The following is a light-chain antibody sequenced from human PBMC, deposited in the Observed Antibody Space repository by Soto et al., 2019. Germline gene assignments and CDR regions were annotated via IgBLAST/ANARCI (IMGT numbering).Light chain of an antibody. J-gene: IGKJ3*01. CDR2: DGS. V-gene: IGKV3-11*01. CDR3: QQRSNGPRFT. CDR1: QSVIRY. Sequence: EVVLTQSPASVSLSSGERATPSCRARQSVIRYLAWYQQRPGQAPTLXIYDGSNRATGIPARFSGSGSGTDFTLTISSLEPEGFAVYYCQQRSNGPRFTFGPGTSEYQ.